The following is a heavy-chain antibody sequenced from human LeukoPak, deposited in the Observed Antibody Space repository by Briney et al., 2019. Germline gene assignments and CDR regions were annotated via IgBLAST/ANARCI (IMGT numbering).Heavy chain of an antibody. V-gene: IGHV2-5*01. CDR1: GFSLHTRGVS. J-gene: IGHJ4*02. D-gene: IGHD5-18*01. CDR2: IYWNDDK. CDR3: AHRRGYSFGFIDY. Sequence: SGPTLVHPTQTLTLTCTLSGFSLHTRGVSVVWIRQPPGKALEWLALIYWNDDKRYSPSLKSRLNINKDTSKSQVVLTVANMDPVDTATYYCAHRRGYSFGFIDYWGQGALVPV.